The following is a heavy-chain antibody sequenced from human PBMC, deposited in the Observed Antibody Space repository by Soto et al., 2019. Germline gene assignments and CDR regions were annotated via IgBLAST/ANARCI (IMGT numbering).Heavy chain of an antibody. V-gene: IGHV3-30-3*01. Sequence: PGGSLRLSCAASGFTFSSYAMHWVRQAPGKGLEWVAVISYDGSNKYYADSVKGRFTISRDNSKNTLYLQMNSLRAEDTAVYYCAREIRFPGYFDYWGQGTLVTVSS. J-gene: IGHJ4*02. D-gene: IGHD3-3*01. CDR3: AREIRFPGYFDY. CDR2: ISYDGSNK. CDR1: GFTFSSYA.